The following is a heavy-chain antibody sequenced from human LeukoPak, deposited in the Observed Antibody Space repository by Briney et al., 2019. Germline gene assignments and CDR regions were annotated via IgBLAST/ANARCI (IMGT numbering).Heavy chain of an antibody. V-gene: IGHV4-61*03. Sequence: SETLSLTCTVSGGSISSGDYYWSWIRQPPGKGLEWIGHIHYSGSTHYNPSLQSRVSISIDTSKKHFSLNLRSVTAVDTAVYYCARWGHFDTSGYFVVDYWGQGTLVTVSS. CDR2: IHYSGST. D-gene: IGHD3-22*01. CDR1: GGSISSGDYY. CDR3: ARWGHFDTSGYFVVDY. J-gene: IGHJ4*02.